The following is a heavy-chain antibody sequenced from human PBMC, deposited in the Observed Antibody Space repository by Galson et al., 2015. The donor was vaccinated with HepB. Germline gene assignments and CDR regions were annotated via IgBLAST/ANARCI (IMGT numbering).Heavy chain of an antibody. V-gene: IGHV1-18*01. CDR2: INTYNRDT. D-gene: IGHD2-15*01. Sequence: SVKVSCKASGYSFSSYSITWVRQAPGQGLEWMGWINTYNRDTNYAQKFQGRVTMTADTSTSTAYMELRSLRSDDTAVYYCARGALVVAVGATQNNWFDPWGRGTLVTVSS. J-gene: IGHJ5*02. CDR1: GYSFSSYS. CDR3: ARGALVVAVGATQNNWFDP.